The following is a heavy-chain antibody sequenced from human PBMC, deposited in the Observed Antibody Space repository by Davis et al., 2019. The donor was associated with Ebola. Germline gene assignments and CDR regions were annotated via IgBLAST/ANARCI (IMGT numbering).Heavy chain of an antibody. Sequence: PGGSLRLSCTASGFTFNNYWMTWVRQAPGKGLEWVANTQGDGSQIGYAGSVKGRFTISRDTGKKSLFLQIDSLRGEDTAVYYCVKNSGWYKLDCWGQGILVTVSS. CDR2: TQGDGSQI. CDR3: VKNSGWYKLDC. D-gene: IGHD6-19*01. J-gene: IGHJ4*02. CDR1: GFTFNNYW. V-gene: IGHV3-7*01.